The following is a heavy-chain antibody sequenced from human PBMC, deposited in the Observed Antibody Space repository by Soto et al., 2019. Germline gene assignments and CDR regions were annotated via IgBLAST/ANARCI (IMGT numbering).Heavy chain of an antibody. Sequence: GGSLSLSCAASGFTFSSYAMSWVRQAPGKGLEWVSAISGGGSSTYYADSVKGRFTISRDNSKNTLYLQMNSLRAEDTAVYYCAKVVSGWYWDYWGQGTLVTVSS. D-gene: IGHD6-19*01. CDR2: ISGGGSST. CDR3: AKVVSGWYWDY. CDR1: GFTFSSYA. J-gene: IGHJ4*02. V-gene: IGHV3-23*01.